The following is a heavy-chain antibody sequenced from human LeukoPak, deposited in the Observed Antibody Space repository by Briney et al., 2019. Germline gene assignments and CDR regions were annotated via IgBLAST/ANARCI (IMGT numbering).Heavy chain of an antibody. CDR1: GFTFGSYA. CDR2: ISGSGGVT. D-gene: IGHD2-2*01. CDR3: ASAIVVVPAATDWDFDY. V-gene: IGHV3-23*01. Sequence: GGSLRLSCVASGFTFGSYAMSWVRQAPGKGLEWVSLISGSGGVTYYADSVKGRFTISRDNSKNTLYLQMNSLRAEDTAVYYCASAIVVVPAATDWDFDYWGQGTLVTVSS. J-gene: IGHJ4*02.